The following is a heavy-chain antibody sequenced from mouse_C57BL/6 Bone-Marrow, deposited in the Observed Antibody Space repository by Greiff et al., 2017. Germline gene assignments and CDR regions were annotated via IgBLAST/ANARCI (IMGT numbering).Heavy chain of an antibody. CDR3: ASEVYYDYGGYAMDY. CDR2: IDPSDSYT. J-gene: IGHJ4*01. CDR1: GYTFTSYW. Sequence: QVQLQQPGAELVRPGTSVKLSCKASGYTFTSYWMHWVKQRPGQGLEWIGVIDPSDSYTNYNQKFKGKATLTVDTSSSTAYIQLSGLTSEDSAVYYCASEVYYDYGGYAMDYWGQGTSVTVSS. V-gene: IGHV1-59*01. D-gene: IGHD2-4*01.